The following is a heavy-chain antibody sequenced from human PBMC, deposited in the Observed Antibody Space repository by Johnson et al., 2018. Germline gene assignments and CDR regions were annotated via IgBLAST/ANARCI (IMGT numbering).Heavy chain of an antibody. CDR3: AREESGSSGWKEAFDL. D-gene: IGHD6-25*01. CDR1: GFPFSSYG. CDR2: IWSDGNNK. Sequence: QVQLVESGGGVVQPGRSLRLSCAASGFPFSSYGMHWVRQAPGKGLEWVAIIWSDGNNKYYADSGKGRFTISRDISKNTLYLQMNSLRAEETAVYFCAREESGSSGWKEAFDLWGQGTMVTVSS. V-gene: IGHV3-33*01. J-gene: IGHJ3*01.